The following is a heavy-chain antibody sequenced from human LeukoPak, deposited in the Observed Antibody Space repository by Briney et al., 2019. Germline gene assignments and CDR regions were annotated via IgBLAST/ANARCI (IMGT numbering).Heavy chain of an antibody. CDR1: GFTFSSYS. D-gene: IGHD6-13*01. Sequence: GGSLRLSCAASGFTFSSYSMNWVRQAPGKGLEWVSSISSSSSYIYYADSVKGRFTISRDNAKNSLYLQMNSLRAEDTAVYYCARDVAAAGPYYYYMDVWGKGTTVTVSS. CDR3: ARDVAAAGPYYYYMDV. CDR2: ISSSSSYI. J-gene: IGHJ6*03. V-gene: IGHV3-21*01.